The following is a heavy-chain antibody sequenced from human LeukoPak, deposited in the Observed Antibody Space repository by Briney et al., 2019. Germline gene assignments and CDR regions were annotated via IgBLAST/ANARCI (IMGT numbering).Heavy chain of an antibody. CDR1: GFTFSSYS. CDR3: ARSRITIFGVVIMGAFDI. CDR2: ISSSSSTI. Sequence: GGSLRLSCAASGFTFSSYSMNWVRQAPGKGLEWVSYISSSSSTIYYADSVKGRFTISRDNAKNSLYLQMNSLRAEDTAVYYCARSRITIFGVVIMGAFDIWGQGTMVTVSS. V-gene: IGHV3-48*01. J-gene: IGHJ3*02. D-gene: IGHD3-3*01.